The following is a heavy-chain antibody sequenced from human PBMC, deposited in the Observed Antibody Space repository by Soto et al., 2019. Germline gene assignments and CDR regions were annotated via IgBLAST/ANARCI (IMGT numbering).Heavy chain of an antibody. CDR1: GFTVSSYY. V-gene: IGHV3-66*01. Sequence: PGGSLRLSCAASGFTVSSYYMSWVRQAPGKGLEWVSVIYSAGSADFADSVKGRYTIYRDNSKNTLYLQMSRLRADDTAVYYCARVPSSSYHYFDYWGQGTLVTVSS. CDR3: ARVPSSSYHYFDY. J-gene: IGHJ4*02. D-gene: IGHD6-13*01. CDR2: IYSAGSA.